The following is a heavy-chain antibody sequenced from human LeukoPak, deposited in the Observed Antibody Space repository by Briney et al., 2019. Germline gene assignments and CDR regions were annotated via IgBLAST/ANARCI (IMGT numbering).Heavy chain of an antibody. CDR3: ARDFFVVVPAARGGWFHP. Sequence: SETLSLTCTVSGLSVTSGDYWGWIRQPPRKGLEWIGSLAHSGNAYYNPSLKSRITISLDTSNNQVSLNLNSVTAADTAVYYCARDFFVVVPAARGGWFHPWGQGALVTVSS. CDR2: LAHSGNA. D-gene: IGHD2-15*01. CDR1: GLSVTSGDY. V-gene: IGHV4-38-2*02. J-gene: IGHJ5*02.